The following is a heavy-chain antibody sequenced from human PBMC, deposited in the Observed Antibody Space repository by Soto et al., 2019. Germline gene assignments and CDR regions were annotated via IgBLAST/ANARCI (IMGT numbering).Heavy chain of an antibody. J-gene: IGHJ4*02. CDR2: ISSSGSTI. Sequence: GGSLRLSCAASGFTFSDYYMSWIRQAPGKGLEWVSYISSSGSTIYYADSVKGRFTISRDNAKNSLYLQMNSLRAEDTAVYYCARDENLAVVAATLGYWGQGTLVTVSS. D-gene: IGHD2-15*01. CDR1: GFTFSDYY. V-gene: IGHV3-11*01. CDR3: ARDENLAVVAATLGY.